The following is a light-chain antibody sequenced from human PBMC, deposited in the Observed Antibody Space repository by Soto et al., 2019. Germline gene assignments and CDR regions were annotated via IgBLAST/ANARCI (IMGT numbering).Light chain of an antibody. Sequence: QSALTQPASVSGSPGQSITISCTGTTSDVGRYNYVSWHQQHPGKAPKLLIFDVSNRPSGVSDRFSGSKSGNTASLTISGLQAEEGADYYCNSYTTGTTWVFGGGTKLTVL. CDR2: DVS. V-gene: IGLV2-14*01. CDR1: TSDVGRYNY. J-gene: IGLJ3*02. CDR3: NSYTTGTTWV.